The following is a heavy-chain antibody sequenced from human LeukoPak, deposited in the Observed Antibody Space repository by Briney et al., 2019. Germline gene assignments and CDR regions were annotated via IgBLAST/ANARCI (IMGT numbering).Heavy chain of an antibody. J-gene: IGHJ4*02. CDR3: AREAYCGGDCHSGFDY. CDR2: IYYSGST. CDR1: GDSISTYF. V-gene: IGHV4-59*01. Sequence: LSETLSLTGTVSGDSISTYFWSWIRQPPGKGLQWIGFIYYSGSTNYNPSLKSRVTISVVPSKNQFSLKLSSVTAADTAVYYCAREAYCGGDCHSGFDYWGQGTLVTVSS. D-gene: IGHD2-21*02.